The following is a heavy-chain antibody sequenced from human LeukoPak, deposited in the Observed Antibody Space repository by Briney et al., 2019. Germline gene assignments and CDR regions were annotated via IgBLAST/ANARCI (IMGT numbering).Heavy chain of an antibody. CDR1: GFTFSPYA. CDR3: ARTSSGGTSNYLDC. CDR2: ISGSGDIT. Sequence: GGSLRLSCAASGFTFSPYAMSWVRQAPGKGLEWVSTISGSGDITYHADSVKGRFTLSRDNSEGTLYLQMRSLRAEDTALYFCARTSSGGTSNYLDCWGQGTLVTVSS. V-gene: IGHV3-23*01. J-gene: IGHJ4*02. D-gene: IGHD2-15*01.